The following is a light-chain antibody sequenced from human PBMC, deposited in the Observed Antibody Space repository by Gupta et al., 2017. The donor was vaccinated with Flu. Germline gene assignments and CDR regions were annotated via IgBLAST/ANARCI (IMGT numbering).Light chain of an antibody. Sequence: DIQLTQSPSSLSASVGDRVTLTCRASQSISSYLNWYQQRPGKAPNLLIYDASSLPSGVPSRFSGSESGTDFTLTISSLQPEDFATYYCQQSYSTLGYSFGQGTKLEIK. CDR2: DAS. J-gene: IGKJ2*03. V-gene: IGKV1-39*01. CDR3: QQSYSTLGYS. CDR1: QSISSY.